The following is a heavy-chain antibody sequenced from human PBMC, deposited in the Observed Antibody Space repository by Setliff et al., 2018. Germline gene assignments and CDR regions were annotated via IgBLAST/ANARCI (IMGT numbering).Heavy chain of an antibody. D-gene: IGHD3-10*01. V-gene: IGHV4-61*09. CDR3: ARSNMGNYYDSGRYYYYYYVDV. J-gene: IGHJ6*03. CDR2: IYTSGTT. CDR1: GGSISSGSYY. Sequence: SETLSLTCSVSGGSISSGSYYWTWIRQPAGKGLEWIGHIYTSGTTKYNPSLKSRVTISVDASKNQFFLKLTSVTAADTAVYYCARSNMGNYYDSGRYYYYYYVDVWGKGTTVTVSS.